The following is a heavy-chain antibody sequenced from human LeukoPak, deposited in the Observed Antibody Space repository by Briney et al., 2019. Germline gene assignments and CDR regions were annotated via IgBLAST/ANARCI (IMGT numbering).Heavy chain of an antibody. CDR2: IYESAST. CDR1: GGSIKSHY. D-gene: IGHD6-13*01. Sequence: SETLSLTCTVSGGSIKSHYWSWIRQTPGKGLERIGCIYESASTYHNPSLKSRVTISVDMSKNQFSLKVSSVTAADTAVYYCARGGSSWSYAMDVWGQGTTVTVSS. J-gene: IGHJ6*02. CDR3: ARGGSSWSYAMDV. V-gene: IGHV4-59*11.